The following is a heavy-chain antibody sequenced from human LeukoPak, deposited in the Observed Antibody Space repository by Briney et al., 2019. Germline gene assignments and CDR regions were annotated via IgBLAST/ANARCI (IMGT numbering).Heavy chain of an antibody. J-gene: IGHJ4*02. CDR3: ARDRGTTTETPYDYFDY. D-gene: IGHD1-14*01. CDR1: GFTFSNYW. CDR2: IKEDGSEK. Sequence: GGSLRLXCAASGFTFSNYWMSWVRRPPGKGLEWVANIKEDGSEKYYVDAVKGRFTISRDNAKNSLYLQMNILRGEDTAVYCCARDRGTTTETPYDYFDYWGQGTLVTVSS. V-gene: IGHV3-7*01.